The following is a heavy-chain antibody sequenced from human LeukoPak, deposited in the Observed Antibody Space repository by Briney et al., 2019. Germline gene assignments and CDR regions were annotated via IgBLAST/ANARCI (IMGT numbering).Heavy chain of an antibody. Sequence: PSETLSLTCTVSGGSISSSSYYWGWIRQPPGKGLEWIGSIYYSGSTYYNPSLKSRVTISVDTSKNQFSLKLSSVTAADTAVYYCARHRGFRVWDAFDIWGQGTMVTVSS. CDR3: ARHRGFRVWDAFDI. D-gene: IGHD6-13*01. CDR2: IYYSGST. J-gene: IGHJ3*02. CDR1: GGSISSSSYY. V-gene: IGHV4-39*01.